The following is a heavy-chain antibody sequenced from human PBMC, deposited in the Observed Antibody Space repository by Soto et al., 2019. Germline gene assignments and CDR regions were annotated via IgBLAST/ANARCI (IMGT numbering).Heavy chain of an antibody. Sequence: QVQLQESGPGLVRPSETLSLTCTVSGGSFSSYYWTWIRQSPGKGLEWIGYIYYSGSTDYNPSLRGRLAISIDTSKNQFSLRLNSMTAADTAVYYCAGRDCSGTNCYYLDYYYMDVWGKGTTVTVSS. D-gene: IGHD2-2*01. CDR3: AGRDCSGTNCYYLDYYYMDV. J-gene: IGHJ6*03. CDR1: GGSFSSYY. CDR2: IYYSGST. V-gene: IGHV4-59*08.